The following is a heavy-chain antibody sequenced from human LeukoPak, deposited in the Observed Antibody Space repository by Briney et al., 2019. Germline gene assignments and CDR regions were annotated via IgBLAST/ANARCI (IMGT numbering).Heavy chain of an antibody. CDR2: ISGGGERT. V-gene: IGHV3-23*01. D-gene: IGHD3-22*01. J-gene: IGHJ5*02. CDR3: AKDGGQYSSGPEFDP. CDR1: GIVFSNTA. Sequence: PGGSLRLSCAASGIVFSNTAMNWAPQSPGGGLEWISAISGGGERTFSADSVKGRFTISRDNSKNMVYLQMNSLRADVPAIYYCAKDGGQYSSGPEFDPRGQGVLVTVSS.